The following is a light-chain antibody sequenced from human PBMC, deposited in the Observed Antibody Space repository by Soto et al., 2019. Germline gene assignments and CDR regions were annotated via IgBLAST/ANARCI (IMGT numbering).Light chain of an antibody. Sequence: QSVLTQPPSVSGAPGQRVTISCTGSSSNIGAGYDVHWYQQLPGTAPKLLIYGNTNRPSGVPDRFSGSKSGTSASLAITGLQAEDVADYYCLSYDSSLSASRVFGGGTKLTVL. CDR1: SSNIGAGYD. J-gene: IGLJ2*01. CDR3: LSYDSSLSASRV. V-gene: IGLV1-40*01. CDR2: GNT.